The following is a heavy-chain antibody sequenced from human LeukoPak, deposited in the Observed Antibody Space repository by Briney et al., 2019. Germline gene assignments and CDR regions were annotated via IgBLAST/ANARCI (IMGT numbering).Heavy chain of an antibody. CDR3: AKGDSSAYTPLDY. V-gene: IGHV3-23*01. CDR1: GFTFSSYA. CDR2: ISGSGGST. J-gene: IGHJ4*02. D-gene: IGHD3-22*01. Sequence: YPGGSLRLSCAASGFTFSSYAMNWVRQAPGKGLEWVSAISGSGGSTNYADSVKGRFTISRDNSKNTLYPQINSLRAEDTAVYYCAKGDSSAYTPLDYWGQGTLVTVSS.